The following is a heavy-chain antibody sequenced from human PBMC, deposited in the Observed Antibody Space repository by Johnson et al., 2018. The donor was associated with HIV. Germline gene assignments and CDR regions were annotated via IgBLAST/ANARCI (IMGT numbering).Heavy chain of an antibody. CDR3: ARDRQWGPRDAFDI. J-gene: IGHJ3*02. CDR2: ISYDGSNK. V-gene: IGHV3-30*19. CDR1: GFTFSSYG. Sequence: QVQLVESGGGVVQPGRSLRLSCAASGFTFSSYGMHWVRQAPGKGLEWVAVISYDGSNKYYADSVKGRFTISRDNSKNTLYLQMNSLRVEDTAVYYCARDRQWGPRDAFDIWGQGTMVTVSS. D-gene: IGHD6-19*01.